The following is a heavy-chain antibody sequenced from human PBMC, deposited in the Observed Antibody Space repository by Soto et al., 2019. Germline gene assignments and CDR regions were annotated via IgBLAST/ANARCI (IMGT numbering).Heavy chain of an antibody. CDR1: GFTFSSYI. CDR3: ARDSMIFGAFDY. D-gene: IGHD3-3*01. J-gene: IGHJ4*02. CDR2: ISSSSSYI. Sequence: GGSLRLSCAASGFTFSSYIMNWVRQAPGKGLEWVSSISSSSSYIYYADSVKGRFTISRDNAKNSLYLQMNSLRAEDTAVYYCARDSMIFGAFDYWGQGTLVTVSS. V-gene: IGHV3-21*01.